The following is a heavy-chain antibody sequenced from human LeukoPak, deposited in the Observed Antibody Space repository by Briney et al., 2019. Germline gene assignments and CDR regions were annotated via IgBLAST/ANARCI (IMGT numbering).Heavy chain of an antibody. D-gene: IGHD3-22*01. Sequence: PSETLSLTCAVYGGSFSGYYWGWIRQPPGKGLEWIGEINHSGSTNYNPSLKSRVTISVDTSKNQFSLELSSVTAADTAVYYCARRRGKSSGYYLKGAYNWFDPWGQGTLVTVSS. CDR3: ARRRGKSSGYYLKGAYNWFDP. V-gene: IGHV4-34*01. CDR1: GGSFSGYY. J-gene: IGHJ5*02. CDR2: INHSGST.